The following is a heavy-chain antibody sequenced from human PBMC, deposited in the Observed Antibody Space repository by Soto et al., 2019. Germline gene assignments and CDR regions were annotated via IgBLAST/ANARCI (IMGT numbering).Heavy chain of an antibody. J-gene: IGHJ5*02. D-gene: IGHD3-16*01. CDR1: GGSIRSGEHY. CDR2: IFYSGST. CDR3: ARRDGAWFDP. Sequence: QVQLQESGPGLVKPSQTLSLTCTVSGGSIRSGEHYWSWIRQPPGKGLEWIGYIFYSGSTHYNPSLKSRVSVLVDTRKNQFSLKLNSVTAADPAVYYCARRDGAWFDPWGQGTLVTVSS. V-gene: IGHV4-30-4*08.